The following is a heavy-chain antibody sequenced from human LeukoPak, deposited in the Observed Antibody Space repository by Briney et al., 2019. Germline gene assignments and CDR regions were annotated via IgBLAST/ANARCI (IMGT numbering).Heavy chain of an antibody. J-gene: IGHJ4*02. V-gene: IGHV3-48*01. CDR1: GFNFGYYG. CDR3: TRDWDY. Sequence: GALRLSCAASGFNFGYYGMNWVRQAPGKGLEWVSHISGTSSITKYADSVQGRFTVSRDNAKNSLYLQMNSLRVEDTAVYSCTRDWDYWGEGPLVTVSS. CDR2: ISGTSSIT.